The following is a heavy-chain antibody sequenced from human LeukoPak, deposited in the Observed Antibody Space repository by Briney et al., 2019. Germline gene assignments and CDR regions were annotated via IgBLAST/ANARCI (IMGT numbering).Heavy chain of an antibody. J-gene: IGHJ4*02. V-gene: IGHV1-2*06. Sequence: ASVKVSCRASGYTFTGYYMHWVRQAPGQGLEWMGRINPNSGGTNYAQKFQGRVTMTRDTSISTAYMELSRLRSDDTAVYYCAREPFRYSYGPAGYWGQGTLVTVSS. CDR2: INPNSGGT. CDR1: GYTFTGYY. CDR3: AREPFRYSYGPAGY. D-gene: IGHD5-18*01.